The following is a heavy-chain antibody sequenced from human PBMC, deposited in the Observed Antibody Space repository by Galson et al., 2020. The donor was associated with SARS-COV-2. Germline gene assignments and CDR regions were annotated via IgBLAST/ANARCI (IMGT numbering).Heavy chain of an antibody. CDR1: GFAFSTYA. V-gene: IGHV3-23*01. J-gene: IGHJ4*02. Sequence: GESLKISCAASGFAFSTYAVTWVRQAPGKGLDWVSTISVSGDTTYYADSVKGRFTISRDNSKNTLYLQMNSLRVEDTAVYYCANRGEYFDDWGQGTLVTVSS. D-gene: IGHD3-16*01. CDR3: ANRGEYFDD. CDR2: ISVSGDTT.